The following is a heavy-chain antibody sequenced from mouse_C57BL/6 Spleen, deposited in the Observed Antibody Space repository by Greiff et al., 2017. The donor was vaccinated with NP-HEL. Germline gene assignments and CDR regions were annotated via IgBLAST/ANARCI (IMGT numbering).Heavy chain of an antibody. J-gene: IGHJ4*01. CDR3: ARLLFLYAMDY. CDR1: GFTFSSYA. V-gene: IGHV5-4*01. D-gene: IGHD2-12*01. Sequence: EVQRVESGGGLVKPGGSLKLSCAASGFTFSSYAMSWVRQTPEKRLEWVATISDGGSYTYYPDNVKGRFTISRDNAKNNLYLQMSHLKSEDTAMYYCARLLFLYAMDYWGQGTSVTVSS. CDR2: ISDGGSYT.